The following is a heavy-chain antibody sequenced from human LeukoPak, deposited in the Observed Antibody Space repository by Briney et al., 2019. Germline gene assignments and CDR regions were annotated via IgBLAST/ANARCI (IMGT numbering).Heavy chain of an antibody. CDR1: AFTFSSYA. CDR2: ISNDGSNK. V-gene: IGHV3-30*04. CDR3: ASEWELHYRYVDY. D-gene: IGHD1-26*01. Sequence: GRALRLSCAASAFTFSSYAMHCVRQAPGKGLEGGAVISNDGSNKYYADSVKRRFTIYRDNSKKTLNLQMNSLRAEDTAVYYCASEWELHYRYVDYWGQGTLVTVSS. J-gene: IGHJ4*02.